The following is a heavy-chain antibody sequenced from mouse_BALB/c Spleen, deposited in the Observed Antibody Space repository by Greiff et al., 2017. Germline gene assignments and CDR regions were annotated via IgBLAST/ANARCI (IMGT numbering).Heavy chain of an antibody. V-gene: IGHV1-5*01. CDR3: TRRPLYYRYDGEGAMDY. Sequence: EVQGVESGTVLARPGASVKMSCKASGYSFTSYWMHWVKQRPGQGLEWIGAIYPGNSDTSYNQKFKDKAKLTAVTSASTAYMELSSLTNEDSAVYYCTRRPLYYRYDGEGAMDYWGQGTSVTVSS. J-gene: IGHJ4*01. D-gene: IGHD2-14*01. CDR1: GYSFTSYW. CDR2: IYPGNSDT.